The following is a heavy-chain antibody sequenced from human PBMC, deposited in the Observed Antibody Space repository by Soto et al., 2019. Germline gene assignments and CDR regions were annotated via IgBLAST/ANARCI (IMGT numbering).Heavy chain of an antibody. Sequence: SETRSLTCTVSGASISSISYYWGWIHQPPGKGLEWIGSIYCAGATYHNPSLKSRVTTSVDPSKNQFSLKLSSVTAADTAVYFCARHVYGRGRYPHYFDYWGQGPLVTCPQ. D-gene: IGHD6-19*01. V-gene: IGHV4-39*01. J-gene: IGHJ4*02. CDR3: ARHVYGRGRYPHYFDY. CDR1: GASISSISYY. CDR2: IYCAGAT.